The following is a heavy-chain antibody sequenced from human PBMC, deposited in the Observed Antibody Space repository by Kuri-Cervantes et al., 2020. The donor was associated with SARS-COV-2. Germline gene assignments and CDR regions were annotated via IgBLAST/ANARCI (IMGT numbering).Heavy chain of an antibody. D-gene: IGHD4-11*01. V-gene: IGHV3-23*01. CDR2: ISGSGGST. CDR1: GFTFSSYA. J-gene: IGHJ6*01. Sequence: GGSLRLSCAASGFTFSSYAMSWVRQAPGKGLEWVSAISGSGGSTYYADSVKGRFTISRDNSKNTLYLQMNSLRAEDTAVYYCAKGGSWDYSNYEIYYYGMAVWGQGTTVTVSS. CDR3: AKGGSWDYSNYEIYYYGMAV.